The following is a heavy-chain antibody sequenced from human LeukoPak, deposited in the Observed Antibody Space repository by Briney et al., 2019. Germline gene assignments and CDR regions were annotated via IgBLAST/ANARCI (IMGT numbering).Heavy chain of an antibody. D-gene: IGHD2-15*01. J-gene: IGHJ5*02. CDR2: SNPGIGGT. Sequence: ASVKVSCKASGYTFTGYCIHWVRQAPGQALGWMGRSNPGIGGTGYAQKFPCRVTITRDTAISTAYMELSRLRSDDTAVYYCARGCRGGSCYSDNWFDPWGQGTLVTVPS. CDR1: GYTFTGYC. CDR3: ARGCRGGSCYSDNWFDP. V-gene: IGHV1-2*06.